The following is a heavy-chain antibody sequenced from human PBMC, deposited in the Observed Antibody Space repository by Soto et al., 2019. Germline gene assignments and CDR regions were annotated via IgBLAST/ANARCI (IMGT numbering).Heavy chain of an antibody. CDR3: ARAFGVGATSLDY. CDR1: GGSISSSNW. D-gene: IGHD1-26*01. V-gene: IGHV4-4*02. CDR2: IYHSGST. Sequence: SETLSLTCAVSGGSISSSNWWSWVRQPPGKGLEWIGEIYHSGSTNYNPSLKRRVTISVDKSKNQFSLKLSSVTAADTAVYYCARAFGVGATSLDYWGQGTLVTVS. J-gene: IGHJ4*02.